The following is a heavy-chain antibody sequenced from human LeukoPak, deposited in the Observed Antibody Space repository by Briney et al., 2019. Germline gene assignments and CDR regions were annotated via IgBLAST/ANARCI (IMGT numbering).Heavy chain of an antibody. J-gene: IGHJ6*02. CDR2: IYYSGST. D-gene: IGHD6-13*01. Sequence: SETLSLTCTVSGGSIGSYYWSWIRQPPGKGLEWIGYIYYSGSTNYNPSLKSRVTISVDTSKNQFSLKLSSVTAADTAVYYCARDYIAAAGTGSYYYYYYGMDVWGQGTTVTVSS. V-gene: IGHV4-59*01. CDR1: GGSIGSYY. CDR3: ARDYIAAAGTGSYYYYYYGMDV.